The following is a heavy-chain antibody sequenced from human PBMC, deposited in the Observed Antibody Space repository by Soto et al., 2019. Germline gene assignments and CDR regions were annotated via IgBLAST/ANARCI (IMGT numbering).Heavy chain of an antibody. Sequence: SETLSLTCAVSGGSMSTYYWSWIRRPPGKGLEWIGYIYYTGSTKYNPSLKSRVTISVATSNNHFSLKLSSVTAADTAVYYCVRTRYCSTTSCYFDYWGQGTLVTVSS. D-gene: IGHD2-2*01. V-gene: IGHV4-59*08. CDR3: VRTRYCSTTSCYFDY. CDR1: GGSMSTYY. J-gene: IGHJ4*02. CDR2: IYYTGST.